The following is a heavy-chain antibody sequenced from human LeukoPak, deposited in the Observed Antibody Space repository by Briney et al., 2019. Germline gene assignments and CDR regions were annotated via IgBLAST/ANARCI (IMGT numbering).Heavy chain of an antibody. J-gene: IGHJ4*02. D-gene: IGHD6-13*01. CDR1: GGTFSSYA. CDR3: GTDWAAAGTGY. CDR2: IIPIFGTA. V-gene: IGHV1-69*01. Sequence: ASVKVSCKASGGTFSSYAISWVRQAPGQGLEWMGGIIPIFGTANYAQKFQGRVTITADESTSTAYMELSSLRSEDTAVYYCGTDWAAAGTGYWGQGTLVTVSS.